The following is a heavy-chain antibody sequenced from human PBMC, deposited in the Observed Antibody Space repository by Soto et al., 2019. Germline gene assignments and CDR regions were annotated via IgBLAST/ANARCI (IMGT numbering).Heavy chain of an antibody. D-gene: IGHD2-15*01. J-gene: IGHJ4*02. V-gene: IGHV1-69*02. CDR1: GGTFRNYP. CDR2: IFPLTHIP. Sequence: QVQLVQSGTEVKKPGSSVKVSCKASGGTFRNYPINWVRQAPGQGLEWMGSIFPLTHIPDYAQNFQARLTIISDKSTSTPYMELSILTSDDTAMYFCARGPLVVLNYFESWGQGTLVSVSS. CDR3: ARGPLVVLNYFES.